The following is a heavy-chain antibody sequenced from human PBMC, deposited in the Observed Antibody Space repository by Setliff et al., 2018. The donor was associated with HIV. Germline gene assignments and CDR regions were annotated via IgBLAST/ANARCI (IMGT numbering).Heavy chain of an antibody. CDR2: IIPMFGTL. CDR3: ARGHSHGYGYSGSYGPFDI. CDR1: GGTFSSYA. D-gene: IGHD1-26*01. V-gene: IGHV1-69*05. J-gene: IGHJ3*02. Sequence: ASVKVSCKASGGTFSSYAINWARQAPGQGLQWMGGIIPMFGTLNFAQKFQGRVTISTDDSTSTAYMELNSLRSEDTAVYYCARGHSHGYGYSGSYGPFDIWGQGTMVTV.